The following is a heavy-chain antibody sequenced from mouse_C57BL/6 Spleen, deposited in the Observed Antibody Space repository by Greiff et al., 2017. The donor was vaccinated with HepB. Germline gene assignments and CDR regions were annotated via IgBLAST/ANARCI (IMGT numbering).Heavy chain of an antibody. CDR3: ARRTSYYFDY. CDR1: GYTFTSYW. Sequence: VQLQQPGAELVMPGASVKLSCKASGYTFTSYWMHWVKQRPGQGLEWIGEIDPSDSYTNYNQNFKGKSTLTVDKSSSTAYMQLSSLTSEDSAVYYCARRTSYYFDYWGQGTTLTVSS. J-gene: IGHJ2*01. CDR2: IDPSDSYT. V-gene: IGHV1-69*01.